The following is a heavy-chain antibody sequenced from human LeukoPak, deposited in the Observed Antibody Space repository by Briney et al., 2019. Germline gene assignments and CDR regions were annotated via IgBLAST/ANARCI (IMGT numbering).Heavy chain of an antibody. CDR2: IGSSSSYI. CDR3: ARDADYGGNSADY. J-gene: IGHJ4*02. Sequence: GGSLRLSCAASGFTFSSYSMNWVRQAPGKGLEWISSIGSSSSYIYYADSVKGRFTISRDNAKNSLYLQMNSLRAEDTAVYYCARDADYGGNSADYWGQGTLVTVSS. CDR1: GFTFSSYS. D-gene: IGHD4-23*01. V-gene: IGHV3-21*01.